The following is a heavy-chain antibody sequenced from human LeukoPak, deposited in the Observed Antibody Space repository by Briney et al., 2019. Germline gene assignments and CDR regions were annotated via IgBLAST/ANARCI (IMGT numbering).Heavy chain of an antibody. CDR1: GFTFSSYG. CDR2: IWYDGSNK. V-gene: IGHV3-33*01. Sequence: GGSLRLSCAASGFTFSSYGMHWVRQAPGKGLEWVAVIWYDGSNKYYADSVKGRFTISRDNSKNMLYLQMNSLRAEDTAVYYCAREIYYYDSSGYHSYDAFDIWGQGAMVTVSS. J-gene: IGHJ3*02. CDR3: AREIYYYDSSGYHSYDAFDI. D-gene: IGHD3-22*01.